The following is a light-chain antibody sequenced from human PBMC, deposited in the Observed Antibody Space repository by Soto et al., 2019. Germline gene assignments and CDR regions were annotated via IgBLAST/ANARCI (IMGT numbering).Light chain of an antibody. V-gene: IGKV3-11*01. Sequence: EIVLTQSPATLSLSPGERATLSCRASQSVSSYLAWYQQKPGQAPRLLIYDASTRATGTPARFSGSGSGTDFTLTISSLEPEDFAVYYCQQRSNWPPWTFGQGTKVEIK. J-gene: IGKJ1*01. CDR3: QQRSNWPPWT. CDR1: QSVSSY. CDR2: DAS.